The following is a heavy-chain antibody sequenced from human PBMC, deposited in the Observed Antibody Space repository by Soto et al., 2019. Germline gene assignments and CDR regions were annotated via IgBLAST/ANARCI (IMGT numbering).Heavy chain of an antibody. CDR2: IYHSGCT. J-gene: IGHJ6*02. CDR3: ARDSARTYYYYGMGV. Sequence: SETLSLTCAVSGYSISSGYYWGWIRQPPGKGLEWIGSIYHSGCTYYNPSLKSRVTISVDTSKNQFSLKLSSVTAADTAVYYCARDSARTYYYYGMGVWGQGTTVTVSS. V-gene: IGHV4-38-2*02. D-gene: IGHD3-10*01. CDR1: GYSISSGYY.